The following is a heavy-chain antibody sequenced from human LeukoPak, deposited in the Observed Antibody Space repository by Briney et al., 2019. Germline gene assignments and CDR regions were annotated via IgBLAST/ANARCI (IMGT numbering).Heavy chain of an antibody. V-gene: IGHV4-61*02. CDR3: AGAKLGYCSSTSCYWWFDP. CDR1: GGSISSGSYY. D-gene: IGHD2-2*01. J-gene: IGHJ5*02. Sequence: SQTLSLTCTVSGGSISSGSYYWSWIRQPAGKGLEWIGRIYTSGSTNYNPSLKSRVTMSVDTSKNQFSLKLSSVTAADTAVYYCAGAKLGYCSSTSCYWWFDPWGQGTLVTVSS. CDR2: IYTSGST.